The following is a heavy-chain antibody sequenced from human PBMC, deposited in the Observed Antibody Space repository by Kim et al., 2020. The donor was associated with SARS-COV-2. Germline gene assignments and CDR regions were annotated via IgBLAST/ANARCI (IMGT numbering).Heavy chain of an antibody. Sequence: ASVKVSCKASGYTFTTYAMNWVRQAPGQGPEWMGWINTNTGNPTYAQGFTGRFVFSLDTSVSTAYLEISSLKAEDTAVYYCARARVFTGNSNNWFDPWCQGTLVTVSS. CDR2: INTNTGNP. J-gene: IGHJ5*02. CDR3: ARARVFTGNSNNWFDP. V-gene: IGHV7-4-1*02. D-gene: IGHD3-9*01. CDR1: GYTFTTYA.